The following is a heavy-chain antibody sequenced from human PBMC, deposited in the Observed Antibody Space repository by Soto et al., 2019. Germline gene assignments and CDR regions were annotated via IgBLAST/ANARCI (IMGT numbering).Heavy chain of an antibody. CDR1: GGTFSSYA. V-gene: IGHV1-69*01. CDR2: IIPIFGTA. CDR3: ARGRIAAAGYYFDY. J-gene: IGHJ4*02. D-gene: IGHD6-13*01. Sequence: QVQLVQSGAEVKKPGSSVKVSCKASGGTFSSYAISWVRQAPGQGLEWMGGIIPIFGTANYAQKFQGRVTITADESTSTAYMELSSLRSEDTAMYYCARGRIAAAGYYFDYWGQGTLVTVSS.